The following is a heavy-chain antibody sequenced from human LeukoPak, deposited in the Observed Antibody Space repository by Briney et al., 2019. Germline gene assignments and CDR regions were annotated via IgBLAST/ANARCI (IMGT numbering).Heavy chain of an antibody. CDR1: GFIFSTYE. J-gene: IGHJ4*02. V-gene: IGHV3-48*03. D-gene: IGHD2-21*01. CDR2: IHIGSSNI. CDR3: ARERQSCGGDCSDH. Sequence: GGSLRLSCAASGFIFSTYEMNWVRQAPGKGLEWISYIHIGSSNICYADSVKGRFTISRDDAKNSLYLQMNSLRAEDTAVYYCARERQSCGGDCSDHWGQGTLVTVSS.